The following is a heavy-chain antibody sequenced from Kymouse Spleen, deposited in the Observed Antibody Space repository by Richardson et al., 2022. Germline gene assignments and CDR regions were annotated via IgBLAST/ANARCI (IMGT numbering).Heavy chain of an antibody. D-gene: IGHD1-1*01,IGHD1-20*01,IGHD1-7*01. J-gene: IGHJ4*02. CDR2: INHSGST. Sequence: QVQLQQWGAGLLKPSETLSLTCAVYGGSFSGYYWSWIRQPPGKGLEWIGEINHSGSTNYNPSLKSRVTISVDTSKNQFSLKLSSVTAADTAVYYCAREGGFWSTGILL*LLGPGNPGHRLL. V-gene: IGHV4-34*01. CDR3: AREGGFWSTGILL*L. CDR1: GGSFSGYY.